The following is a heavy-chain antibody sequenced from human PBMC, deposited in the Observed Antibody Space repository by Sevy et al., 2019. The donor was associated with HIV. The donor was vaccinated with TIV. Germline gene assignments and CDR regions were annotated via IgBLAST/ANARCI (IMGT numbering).Heavy chain of an antibody. J-gene: IGHJ3*02. CDR3: ARGVQTYDAFDI. Sequence: GGSLRLSCAASGFTFSTYNMNWVRQAPGKGLEWVSFISGISNYIYYADSVKGRFTISRDNAKNSLYLQMNSLRAEDTAIYYCARGVQTYDAFDIWCQETMVTVSS. CDR1: GFTFSTYN. V-gene: IGHV3-21*01. CDR2: ISGISNYI. D-gene: IGHD6-6*01.